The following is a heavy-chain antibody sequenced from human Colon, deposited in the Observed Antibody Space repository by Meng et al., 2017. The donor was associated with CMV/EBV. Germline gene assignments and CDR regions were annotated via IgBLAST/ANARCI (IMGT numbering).Heavy chain of an antibody. J-gene: IGHJ4*02. CDR2: IRYDGSNK. CDR3: AIRWRYGNGPYFDY. Sequence: GESLKISCAASGFTFSSYGMHWVRQAPGKGLEWVAFIRYDGSNKYYADSVKGRFTISRDNSKNTLYLQMNSLKASDTAMYYCAIRWRYGNGPYFDYWGQGALVTVSS. CDR1: GFTFSSYG. V-gene: IGHV3-30*02. D-gene: IGHD2-8*01.